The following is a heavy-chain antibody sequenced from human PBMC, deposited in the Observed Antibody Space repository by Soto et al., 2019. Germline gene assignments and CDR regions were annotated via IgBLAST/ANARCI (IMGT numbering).Heavy chain of an antibody. CDR3: AAALGGYYYGMDV. Sequence: SVKVSCKASGFTFTSSAVQWVRQARGQRLEWIGWIVVGSGNTIYPQKFQERVTITRDMSTSTAYMELSSLRSEDAAVYYCAAALGGYYYGMDVWGQGTTVTVSS. CDR2: IVVGSGNT. V-gene: IGHV1-58*01. D-gene: IGHD3-3*01. CDR1: GFTFTSSA. J-gene: IGHJ6*02.